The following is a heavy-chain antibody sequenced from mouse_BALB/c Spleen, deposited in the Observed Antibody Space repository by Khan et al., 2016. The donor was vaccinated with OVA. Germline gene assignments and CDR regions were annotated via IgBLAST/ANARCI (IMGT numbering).Heavy chain of an antibody. CDR3: TRDYYGSSYVAD. Sequence: EVELVESGGGLVQPGGSRKLSCAASGFTFSNFGMHWVRQAPEKGLEWVAYISSGSFTINYADTVQGRFTISRGNPKNTLFLQMTSLRSEDTAMYYCTRDYYGSSYVADWGQGTLVTVSA. J-gene: IGHJ3*01. D-gene: IGHD1-1*01. V-gene: IGHV5-17*02. CDR2: ISSGSFTI. CDR1: GFTFSNFG.